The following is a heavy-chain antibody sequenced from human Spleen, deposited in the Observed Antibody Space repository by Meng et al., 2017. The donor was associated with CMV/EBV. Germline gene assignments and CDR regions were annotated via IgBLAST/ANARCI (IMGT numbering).Heavy chain of an antibody. CDR2: IKQGGSEK. V-gene: IGHV3-7*01. J-gene: IGHJ4*02. D-gene: IGHD5-18*01. Sequence: ETLSLTCTVSGASISSSTYYWGWVRQAPGKGLEWVANIKQGGSEKYYVDSVKGRFTISRDNAKNSLYLQMNSLRAEDTAVYYCARDQGTAMVNTAAAGFTDYWGQGTLVTVSS. CDR1: GASISSSTYY. CDR3: ARDQGTAMVNTAAAGFTDY.